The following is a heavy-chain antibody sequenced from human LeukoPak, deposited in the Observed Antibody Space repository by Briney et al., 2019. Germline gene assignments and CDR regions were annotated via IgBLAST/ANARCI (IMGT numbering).Heavy chain of an antibody. CDR1: GFSVSNYY. D-gene: IGHD3-16*01. V-gene: IGHV3-66*03. J-gene: IGHJ5*01. CDR2: IRDSGAT. Sequence: GGSLRLSCAGSGFSVSNYYMNWVRQAPGKGLEWVSLIRDSGATFYADSVKGRFTISRDNSKNTIYLQMNRLRVEDTAVYFCVRDRAVTQVWAEFDSWGQGTQVTVSS. CDR3: VRDRAVTQVWAEFDS.